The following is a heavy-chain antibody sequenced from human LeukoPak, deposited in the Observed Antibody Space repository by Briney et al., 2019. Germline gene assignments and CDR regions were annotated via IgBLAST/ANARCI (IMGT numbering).Heavy chain of an antibody. CDR1: GFTFSDYY. J-gene: IGHJ4*02. CDR2: ISSSGSTI. Sequence: GGSLRLSCAASGFTFSDYYMSWIRQAPGKGLEWVSYISSSGSTIYYADSVKGRFTISRDNAKNSLYLQMNSLRAEDTAVYYCARVRRYCSGGSCYFNVDYWGQGTLVTVSP. CDR3: ARVRRYCSGGSCYFNVDY. V-gene: IGHV3-11*04. D-gene: IGHD2-15*01.